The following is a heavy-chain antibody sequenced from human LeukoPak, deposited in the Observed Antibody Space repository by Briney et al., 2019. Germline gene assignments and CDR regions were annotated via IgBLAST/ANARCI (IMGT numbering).Heavy chain of an antibody. Sequence: GGSLRLSCAASGFTFSSYWMHWVRQAPGKGLVWVSRINSDGSSTSYANSVKGRFTISRDNAKNTLYLQMNSLRAEDTAVYYCASDAYSSSSGRAFDIWGQGTMVTVSS. V-gene: IGHV3-74*01. J-gene: IGHJ3*02. D-gene: IGHD6-6*01. CDR1: GFTFSSYW. CDR3: ASDAYSSSSGRAFDI. CDR2: INSDGSST.